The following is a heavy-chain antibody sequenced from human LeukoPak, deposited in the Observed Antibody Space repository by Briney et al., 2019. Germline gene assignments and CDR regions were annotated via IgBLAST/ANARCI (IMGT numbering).Heavy chain of an antibody. CDR1: GFTFSSHA. J-gene: IGHJ4*02. D-gene: IGHD5-24*01. Sequence: GGSLRLSCSASGFTFSSHAMHWVRRTPGKGLEYVAAISSDGGSTYYTDSVKGRFIISRENSKNMLYLQMTSLRPEDTALHQCVQDWVATIVVPRHFDFWGLGTLVTVSS. CDR3: VQDWVATIVVPRHFDF. CDR2: ISSDGGST. V-gene: IGHV3-64D*09.